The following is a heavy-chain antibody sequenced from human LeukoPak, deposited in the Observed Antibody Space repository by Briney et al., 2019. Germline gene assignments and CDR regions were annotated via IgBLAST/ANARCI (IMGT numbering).Heavy chain of an antibody. J-gene: IGHJ4*02. CDR2: IYSGSST. CDR1: GFTVSSNY. V-gene: IGHV3-53*01. Sequence: AGGSLRLSCAASGFTVSSNYMSWVRQAPGKGLEWVSVIYSGSSTYYADSVKGRFTISRDNSKNMLYLQMNSLRVEDTAVYYCAREGDGYRTTGYFDYWGQGTLVTVSS. D-gene: IGHD5-24*01. CDR3: AREGDGYRTTGYFDY.